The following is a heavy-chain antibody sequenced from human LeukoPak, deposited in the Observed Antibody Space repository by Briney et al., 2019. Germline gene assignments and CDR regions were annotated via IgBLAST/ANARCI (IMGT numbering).Heavy chain of an antibody. Sequence: SETLSLTCTVSGGSISSSSYYWGWIRQPPGKGLGWIGSIYYSGSTYYNPSLKSRVTISVDTSKNQFSLKLSSVTAADTAVYYCARAGDSPSSLFDYWGQGTMVTVSS. J-gene: IGHJ4*02. V-gene: IGHV4-39*07. CDR2: IYYSGST. CDR1: GGSISSSSYY. CDR3: ARAGDSPSSLFDY. D-gene: IGHD7-27*01.